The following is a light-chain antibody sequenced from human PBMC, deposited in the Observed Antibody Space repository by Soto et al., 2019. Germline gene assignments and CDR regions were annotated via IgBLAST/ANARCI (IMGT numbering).Light chain of an antibody. CDR3: AAWDDSLNGLV. Sequence: QSVLTQPHSASGSPGQRVTIACSGSSSNLGSKPVNWYQQLPGAAPKLLIHNTNQRPSGVPDRFSGSKSGTSASVAISVLESDDEAHYYCAAWDDSLNGLVFGGGTKLTVL. V-gene: IGLV1-44*01. CDR2: NTN. J-gene: IGLJ2*01. CDR1: SSNLGSKP.